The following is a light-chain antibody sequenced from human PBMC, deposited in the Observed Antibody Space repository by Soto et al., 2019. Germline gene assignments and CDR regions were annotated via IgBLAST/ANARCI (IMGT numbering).Light chain of an antibody. V-gene: IGKV1-9*01. J-gene: IGKJ4*01. CDR3: QQFGSYPLT. CDR2: VAS. CDR1: QGISSH. Sequence: DIQLTQSPSFLSATVGDRVTITCRASQGISSHLAWYQQKPGKAPKLLIYVASTLQSGVPSRFSGSGSGTEFTLTISSLQPEDFAIYYCQQFGSYPLTFGGGTEVEIK.